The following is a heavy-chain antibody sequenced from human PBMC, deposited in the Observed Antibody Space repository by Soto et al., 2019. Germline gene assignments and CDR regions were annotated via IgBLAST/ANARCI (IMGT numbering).Heavy chain of an antibody. Sequence: ASVKVSCKASGCTFSSYAISWVRQAPGQGLEWMGGIIPIFGTANYAQKFQGRVTITADESTSTAYMELSSLRSEDTAVYYCARGYYYDSSDTRGYFQHWGQGTLVTVSS. CDR1: GCTFSSYA. CDR3: ARGYYYDSSDTRGYFQH. V-gene: IGHV1-69*13. J-gene: IGHJ1*01. CDR2: IIPIFGTA. D-gene: IGHD3-22*01.